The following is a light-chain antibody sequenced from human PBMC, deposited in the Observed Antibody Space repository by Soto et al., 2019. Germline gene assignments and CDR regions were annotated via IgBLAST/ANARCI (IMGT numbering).Light chain of an antibody. CDR3: QSYDTSLPGLL. Sequence: QSVLTQPPSVSGAPGQRVTISCNGSKSNIGANYNVNWYQQSPGTAPKLLIYANDNRPSGVPQRFSGSKSGTSASLAITGLQTEDEADYYCQSYDTSLPGLLFGVGTQLTVL. J-gene: IGLJ2*01. V-gene: IGLV1-40*01. CDR2: AND. CDR1: KSNIGANYN.